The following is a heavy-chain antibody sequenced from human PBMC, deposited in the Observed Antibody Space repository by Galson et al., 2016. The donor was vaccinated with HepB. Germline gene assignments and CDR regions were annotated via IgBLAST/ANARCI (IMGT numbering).Heavy chain of an antibody. CDR1: GFTFSSYA. D-gene: IGHD2-15*01. CDR3: AKGYCSGGSCQGAFDS. J-gene: IGHJ4*02. Sequence: SLRLSCAASGFTFSSYAMSWVRQAPGKGLEWVSAISGSGGSTYYADSVKGRFTISRDNSKNTLYLQMNSLRAEDTAVYYCAKGYCSGGSCQGAFDSWGQGTLVTVSS. V-gene: IGHV3-23*01. CDR2: ISGSGGST.